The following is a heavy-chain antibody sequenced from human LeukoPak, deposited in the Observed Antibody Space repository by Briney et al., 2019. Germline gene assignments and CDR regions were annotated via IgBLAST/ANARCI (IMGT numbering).Heavy chain of an antibody. CDR2: IYYSGST. V-gene: IGHV4-59*11. Sequence: SETLSLTCTVSGGSISSHYWSWIRQPPGKGLEWIGYIYYSGSTNYNPSLKSRVTISVDTSKNQFSLKLSSVTAADTAVYYCARFVRFFPNWFDPWGQGTLVTVS. CDR3: ARFVRFFPNWFDP. D-gene: IGHD2/OR15-2a*01. CDR1: GGSISSHY. J-gene: IGHJ5*02.